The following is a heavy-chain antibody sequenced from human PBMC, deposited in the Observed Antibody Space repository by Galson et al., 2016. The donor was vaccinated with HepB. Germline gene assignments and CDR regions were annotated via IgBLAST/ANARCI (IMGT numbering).Heavy chain of an antibody. CDR3: AALWWFPT. J-gene: IGHJ5*02. V-gene: IGHV4-59*12. CDR1: GGSYY. CDR2: IFYSGST. D-gene: IGHD2-21*01. Sequence: ETLSLTCTVSGGSYYWSWIRQPPGKGLEWIGYIFYSGSTSYNHSLESRVTISVDMSKNQFSLKLSSGTSADTAVYYCAALWWFPTWGQGTLVTVSS.